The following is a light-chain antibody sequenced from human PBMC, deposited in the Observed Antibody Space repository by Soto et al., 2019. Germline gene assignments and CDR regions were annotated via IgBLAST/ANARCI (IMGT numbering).Light chain of an antibody. V-gene: IGKV2-28*01. CDR3: MQAQQTPIG. CDR2: LGS. J-gene: IGKJ5*01. Sequence: DIVMTQSPLSLPVTPGEPASITCRSSQSLLHSNGYNYLDWYLQKPGQSPQLLIYLGSNRASGVPDRFSGSGSGTDFTLKISRVEAEDVGIYYCMQAQQTPIGFGQGTRLEIK. CDR1: QSLLHSNGYNY.